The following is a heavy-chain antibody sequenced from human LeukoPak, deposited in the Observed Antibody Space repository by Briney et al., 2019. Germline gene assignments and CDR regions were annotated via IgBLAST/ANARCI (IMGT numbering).Heavy chain of an antibody. V-gene: IGHV4-4*07. CDR1: GGSISSYY. D-gene: IGHD3-16*02. CDR3: ARDDYVWGSYRLPDY. Sequence: PSETLSLTCTVSGGSISSYYWSWIRQPAGKGLEWIGRIYTSGSTNYNPSLKSRVTMSVDTSKNQFSLKLSSVTAADTAVYYCARDDYVWGSYRLPDYWGQGTLVTVSS. CDR2: IYTSGST. J-gene: IGHJ4*02.